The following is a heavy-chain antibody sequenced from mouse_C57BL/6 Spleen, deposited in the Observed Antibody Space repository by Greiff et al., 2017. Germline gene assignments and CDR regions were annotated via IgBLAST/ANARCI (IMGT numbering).Heavy chain of an antibody. CDR2: ISNDGSN. J-gene: IGHJ1*03. D-gene: IGHD2-3*01. V-gene: IGHV3-6*01. Sequence: EVQLVESGPGLVKPSQSLSLTCSVTGYSITSGYYWNWIRQFPGNKLEWMGYISNDGSNNYNPPLKNRITITRDTSKNQFLLKLNSVTTEDTATYYCAREAGYWGYFDGWGTGTTVTVSS. CDR1: GYSITSGYY. CDR3: AREAGYWGYFDG.